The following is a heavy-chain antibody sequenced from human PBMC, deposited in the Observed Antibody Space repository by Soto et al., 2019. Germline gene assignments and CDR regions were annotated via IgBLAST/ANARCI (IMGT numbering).Heavy chain of an antibody. Sequence: ASVKVSCKASGYTFTSYYMHWMRQAPGQGLEWMGIINPSGGSTSYAQKFQGRVTMTRDTSTSTVYMELSSLRSEDTDVYYCARDRLTAAGTIPAYWGQGTLVTVAS. D-gene: IGHD6-13*01. J-gene: IGHJ4*02. CDR2: INPSGGST. CDR3: ARDRLTAAGTIPAY. V-gene: IGHV1-46*01. CDR1: GYTFTSYY.